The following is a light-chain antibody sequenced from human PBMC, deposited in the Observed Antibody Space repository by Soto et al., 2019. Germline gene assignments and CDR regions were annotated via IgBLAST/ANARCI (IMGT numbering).Light chain of an antibody. CDR1: SSDVGAYIF. Sequence: QSALTQPPSASGSPGQSVTISCTGTSSDVGAYIFVSWYQQHPGKAPKLMVYDVNRRPPGVPDRFFGSKSGNTASLTVSGLQAEDEADYYCSSYTRSSTSVVFGGGTKLTVL. V-gene: IGLV2-8*01. CDR3: SSYTRSSTSVV. CDR2: DVN. J-gene: IGLJ2*01.